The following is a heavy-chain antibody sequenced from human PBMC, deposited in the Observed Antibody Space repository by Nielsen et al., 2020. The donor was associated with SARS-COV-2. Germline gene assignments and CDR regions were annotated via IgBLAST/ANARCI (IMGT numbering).Heavy chain of an antibody. D-gene: IGHD3-10*01. Sequence: GGSLRLSCAASGFTFHNYGMHWVRQAPGKGLEWVASLWYDGSNSYYVDSVKGRFTISRDDSKITLYLQMNSLRAEDTAVYYCARGYYASGTYDYWGQGTLVTVSS. CDR3: ARGYYASGTYDY. V-gene: IGHV3-33*01. J-gene: IGHJ4*02. CDR2: LWYDGSNS. CDR1: GFTFHNYG.